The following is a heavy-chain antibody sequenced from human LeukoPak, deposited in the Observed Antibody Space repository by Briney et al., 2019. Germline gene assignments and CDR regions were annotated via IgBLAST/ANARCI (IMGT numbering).Heavy chain of an antibody. D-gene: IGHD5-24*01. Sequence: GESLKISCKASGFSFTSFWIGWVRQVPGKGLECMGIIYPDDSDTRYSPSFQGQVTISVDKSISTAYLQWSSLKASDTAMYYCARLEDWFDPWGQGTLVTVSS. CDR3: ARLEDWFDP. CDR2: IYPDDSDT. CDR1: GFSFTSFW. V-gene: IGHV5-51*01. J-gene: IGHJ5*02.